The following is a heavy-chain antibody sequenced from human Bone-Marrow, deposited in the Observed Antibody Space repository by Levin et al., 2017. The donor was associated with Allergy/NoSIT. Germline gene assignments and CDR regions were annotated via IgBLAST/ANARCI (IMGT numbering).Heavy chain of an antibody. V-gene: IGHV3-30-3*01. J-gene: IGHJ5*02. CDR2: ISYDGSNK. CDR1: GFTFSSYA. D-gene: IGHD2-2*01. Sequence: SCAASGFTFSSYAMHWVRQAPGKGLEWVAVISYDGSNKYYADSVTGRFTISRDNSKNTLYLQMNSLRAEDTAVYYCARGLDIVVVPAATNWFDTWGQGTLVTVSS. CDR3: ARGLDIVVVPAATNWFDT.